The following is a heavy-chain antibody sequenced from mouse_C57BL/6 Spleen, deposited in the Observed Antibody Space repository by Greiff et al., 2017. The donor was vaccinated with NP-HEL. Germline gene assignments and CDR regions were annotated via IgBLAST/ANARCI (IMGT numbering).Heavy chain of an antibody. J-gene: IGHJ2*01. D-gene: IGHD1-1*01. CDR3: ARDVGSPITTVVAKGFDY. V-gene: IGHV5-4*03. CDR1: GFTFSSYA. CDR2: ISDGGSYT. Sequence: EVKLMESGGGLVKPGGSLKLSCAASGFTFSSYAMSWVRQTPEKRLEWVATISDGGSYTYYPDNVKGRFTISRDNAKNNLYLQMSHLKSEDTAMYYCARDVGSPITTVVAKGFDYWGQSTTLTVSS.